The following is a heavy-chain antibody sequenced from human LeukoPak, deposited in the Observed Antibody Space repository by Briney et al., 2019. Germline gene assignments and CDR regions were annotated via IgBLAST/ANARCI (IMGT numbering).Heavy chain of an antibody. V-gene: IGHV4-4*07. CDR2: IYSSGST. Sequence: SETLSLTCTVSGGSISSYYWSWIRQPAGKGLEWIGRIYSSGSTNYDPSLKSRVTMSVDTSRNQFSLKLSSVTAADTAVYYCARGPVDSSGPNYFDYWGQGTLVTVSS. D-gene: IGHD3-22*01. CDR1: GGSISSYY. CDR3: ARGPVDSSGPNYFDY. J-gene: IGHJ4*02.